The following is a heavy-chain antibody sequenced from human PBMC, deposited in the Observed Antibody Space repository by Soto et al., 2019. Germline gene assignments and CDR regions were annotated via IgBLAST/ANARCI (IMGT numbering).Heavy chain of an antibody. Sequence: PGGSLRLSCAASGFTFSIYSMNWFRQAPGKGLEWVSSISSSSSYIYYADSVKGRFTISRDNAKNSLYLQMNSLRAEDTAVYYCARDLGYCTNGVCYLDAFDIWGQGTMVTVSS. CDR3: ARDLGYCTNGVCYLDAFDI. J-gene: IGHJ3*02. D-gene: IGHD2-8*01. V-gene: IGHV3-21*01. CDR1: GFTFSIYS. CDR2: ISSSSSYI.